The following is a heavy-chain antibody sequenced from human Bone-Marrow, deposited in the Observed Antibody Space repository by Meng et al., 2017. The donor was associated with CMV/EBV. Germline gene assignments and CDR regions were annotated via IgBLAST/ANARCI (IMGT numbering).Heavy chain of an antibody. CDR3: ARTLGYCSSTSCYTEYYFDY. V-gene: IGHV3-20*04. D-gene: IGHD2-2*02. CDR1: GFTFSSYW. CDR2: INWNGGST. Sequence: GGSLRLSCAASGFTFSSYWMHWVRQAPGKGLEWVSGINWNGGSTGYADSVKGRFTISRDNAKNSLYLQMNSLRAEDTALYYCARTLGYCSSTSCYTEYYFDYWGQGTLVTVSS. J-gene: IGHJ4*02.